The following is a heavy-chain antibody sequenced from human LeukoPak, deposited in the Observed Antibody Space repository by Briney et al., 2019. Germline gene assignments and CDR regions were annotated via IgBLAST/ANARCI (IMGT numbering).Heavy chain of an antibody. V-gene: IGHV4-59*01. Sequence: SESLSLTCTVSGGSISNSYWTWIRQSPGTGLQYIAYVHDSGRTNYNPSLRSRATISIDTTRNQISLRLTSVTTADTAVYYCAKNQLLDEDVFNVWGQGTMVTVSS. D-gene: IGHD1-1*01. CDR3: AKNQLLDEDVFNV. CDR2: VHDSGRT. CDR1: GGSISNSY. J-gene: IGHJ3*01.